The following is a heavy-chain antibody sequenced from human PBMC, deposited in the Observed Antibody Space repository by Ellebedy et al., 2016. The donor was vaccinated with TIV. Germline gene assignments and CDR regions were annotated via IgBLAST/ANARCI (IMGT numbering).Heavy chain of an antibody. J-gene: IGHJ3*02. CDR3: ATDGSYGDYRSPTHAFVM. Sequence: GESLKISCGTSGFSFRSYWMSWVRQAPGKGLEWVANINQGGSERHYVDSVEGRFTISRDNAKNSLFLQMNSLRVEDTAVYYCATDGSYGDYRSPTHAFVMWGQGTMVAVSS. V-gene: IGHV3-7*01. CDR2: INQGGSER. D-gene: IGHD4-17*01. CDR1: GFSFRSYW.